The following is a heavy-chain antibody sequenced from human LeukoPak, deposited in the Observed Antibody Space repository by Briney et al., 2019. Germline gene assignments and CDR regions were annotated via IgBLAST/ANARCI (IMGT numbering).Heavy chain of an antibody. Sequence: ASVKVSCKASGYTFTGYYMHWVRQAPGQGLEWMGSINPDSGGTNYAQKFQGRVTMTRDTSISTAYMELSRLRSDDTAVYYCARDEQSIDIVVVPAAIRASGYWGQGTLVTVSS. CDR3: ARDEQSIDIVVVPAAIRASGY. J-gene: IGHJ4*02. CDR1: GYTFTGYY. D-gene: IGHD2-2*02. CDR2: INPDSGGT. V-gene: IGHV1-2*02.